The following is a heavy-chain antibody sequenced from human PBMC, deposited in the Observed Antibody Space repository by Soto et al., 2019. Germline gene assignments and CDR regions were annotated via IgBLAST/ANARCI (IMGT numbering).Heavy chain of an antibody. CDR2: ISYDGSNK. Sequence: GALRLSCAASGFTFSSYAMHWVRQAPGKGLEWVAVISYDGSNKYYADSVKGRFTISRDNSKNTLYLQMNSLRAEDTAVYYCARGRWLQNYFDYWGQGTLVTVSS. CDR3: ARGRWLQNYFDY. V-gene: IGHV3-30-3*01. J-gene: IGHJ4*02. CDR1: GFTFSSYA. D-gene: IGHD5-12*01.